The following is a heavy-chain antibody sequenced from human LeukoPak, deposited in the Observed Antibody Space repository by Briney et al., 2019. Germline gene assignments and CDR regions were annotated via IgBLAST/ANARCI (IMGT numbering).Heavy chain of an antibody. CDR3: ASITMVRGATRRPHNWFDP. J-gene: IGHJ5*02. D-gene: IGHD3-10*01. CDR2: ISYDGSNK. V-gene: IGHV3-30*04. Sequence: GGSLRLSCAPSGFTFSSYAMHWVRQAPGKGLEWVAVISYDGSNKYYADSVKGRFTISRDNSKNTLYLQMNSLRAEDTAVYYCASITMVRGATRRPHNWFDPWGQGTLVTVSS. CDR1: GFTFSSYA.